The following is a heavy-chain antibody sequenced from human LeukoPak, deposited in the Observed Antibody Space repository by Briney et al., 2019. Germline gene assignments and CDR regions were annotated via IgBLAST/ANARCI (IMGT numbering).Heavy chain of an antibody. J-gene: IGHJ3*02. V-gene: IGHV1-18*01. CDR1: GYTFTSYG. D-gene: IGHD5-18*01. CDR3: ARIDGYSYGYGAFDI. Sequence: ASMKFSCKASGYTFTSYGISWVRQAPGQGLEWMGWISAYNGNTNYAQKLQGRVTMTTDTSTSTAYMELRSLRSDDTAVYYCARIDGYSYGYGAFDIWGQGTMVTVSS. CDR2: ISAYNGNT.